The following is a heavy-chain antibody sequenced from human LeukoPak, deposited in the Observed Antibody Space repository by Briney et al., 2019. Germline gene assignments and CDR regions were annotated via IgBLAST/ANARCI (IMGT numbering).Heavy chain of an antibody. Sequence: PSETLSLTCAVSGASISSSHWWSWGRQPPREGLEWIGKIYHGGSTNCHPSLKGRVTISVDRSNNQFSLRLTSVTAADTAVYYCARGEEHGSGTVHFDYWGQGTLVTVSS. CDR3: ARGEEHGSGTVHFDY. V-gene: IGHV4-4*02. CDR2: IYHGGST. J-gene: IGHJ4*02. D-gene: IGHD3-10*01. CDR1: GASISSSHW.